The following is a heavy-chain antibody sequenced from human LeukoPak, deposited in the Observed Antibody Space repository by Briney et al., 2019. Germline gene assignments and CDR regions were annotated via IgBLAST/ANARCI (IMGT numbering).Heavy chain of an antibody. CDR2: INTNTGNP. CDR3: ARTRKLRDGYNPMWFDP. D-gene: IGHD5-24*01. J-gene: IGHJ5*02. V-gene: IGHV7-4-1*02. Sequence: ASVKVSCKASGYTFTSYAMNWVRQAPGQGLEWMGWINTNTGNPTYAQGFTGRFVLSLDTSVSTAYLQISSLKAEDTAVYYCARTRKLRDGYNPMWFDPWGQGTLVTVSS. CDR1: GYTFTSYA.